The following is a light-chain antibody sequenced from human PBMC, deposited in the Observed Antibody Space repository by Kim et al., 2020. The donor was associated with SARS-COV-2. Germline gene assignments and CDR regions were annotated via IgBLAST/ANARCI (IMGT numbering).Light chain of an antibody. CDR2: DAS. J-gene: IGKJ2*02. V-gene: IGKV3-11*01. Sequence: LSLSQGERATLSCRASQSVSSSSAWYQQKPGQPPRLLIYDASNRATGIPARFSGSGSGTDFTITISSLEPEDFAVYYCQQRSNLWTFGQGTKLEI. CDR3: QQRSNLWT. CDR1: QSVSSS.